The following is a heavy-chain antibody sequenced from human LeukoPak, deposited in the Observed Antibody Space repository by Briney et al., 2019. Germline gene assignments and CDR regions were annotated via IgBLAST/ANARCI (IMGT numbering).Heavy chain of an antibody. V-gene: IGHV4-4*07. CDR3: ATEPRGRTYGVGV. CDR2: IYTSGNT. Sequence: SETLSLTCTVSGVSIRSSYWGWIRQPAGKGLEWIVRIYTSGNTIYNPSLESRVTMSIDTSKNQFSRKLTSVTAADTAVYYCATEPRGRTYGVGVWGQETTVTVSS. CDR1: GVSIRSSY. J-gene: IGHJ6*02.